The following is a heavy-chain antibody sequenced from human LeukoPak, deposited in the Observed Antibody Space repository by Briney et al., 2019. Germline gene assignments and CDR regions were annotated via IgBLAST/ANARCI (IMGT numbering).Heavy chain of an antibody. CDR2: MNPNNGNT. V-gene: IGHV1-8*01. D-gene: IGHD3-10*01. Sequence: ASVKVSCKASGFTFTSYDINWVRQASGQGLEWMGWMNPNNGNTGYAQKFQGRVTMTRDTSISTAYMELSGLRSEDTAVYYCVRDGEGVAISVNYWFDPWGQGTLVTVSS. CDR3: VRDGEGVAISVNYWFDP. CDR1: GFTFTSYD. J-gene: IGHJ5*02.